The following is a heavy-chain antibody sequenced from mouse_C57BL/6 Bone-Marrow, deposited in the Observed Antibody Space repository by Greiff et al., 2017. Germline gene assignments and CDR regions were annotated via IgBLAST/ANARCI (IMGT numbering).Heavy chain of an antibody. CDR2: IWSDGST. Sequence: VQLKEPGPGLVAPSHSLSITCTVSGFSLTSYGVHWVRQPPGKGLEWLVVIWSDGSTTYNSALKSRLSISKDNSKSQVFLKMNSLQTDDTAMYYGSRHSPDYYGSSKDYAMDYWGQGTSGTVSS. V-gene: IGHV2-6-1*01. CDR3: SRHSPDYYGSSKDYAMDY. CDR1: GFSLTSYG. D-gene: IGHD1-1*01. J-gene: IGHJ4*01.